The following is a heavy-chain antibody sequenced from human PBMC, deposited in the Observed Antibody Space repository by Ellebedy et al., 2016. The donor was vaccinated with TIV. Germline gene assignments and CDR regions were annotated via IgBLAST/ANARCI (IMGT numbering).Heavy chain of an antibody. D-gene: IGHD3-22*01. J-gene: IGHJ4*02. CDR1: GFTFRSYA. CDR2: ISDSGGST. V-gene: IGHV3-23*01. CDR3: TRWYRTYDSSGFY. Sequence: PGGSLRLSCAASGFTFRSYAMSRVRQAPGKGLEWVSGISDSGGSTYYADSVRGRFTISRDNSKNTLYLQMNSLRVEDTAIYYCTRWYRTYDSSGFYWGQGTLVTVSS.